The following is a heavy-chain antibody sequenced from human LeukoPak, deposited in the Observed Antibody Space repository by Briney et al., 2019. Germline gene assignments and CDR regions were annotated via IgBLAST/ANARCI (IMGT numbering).Heavy chain of an antibody. CDR3: ARKAKSWYYFDY. CDR1: GYTFIDYY. CDR2: INPRGGST. Sequence: ASVKVSCKASGYTFIDYYTHWVRQAPGHGLECMGVINPRGGSTTYAQKFQGRVTMTRDTSTSTVYMELSSLTSEDTAVYFCARKAKSWYYFDYWGRGTLVTVSS. D-gene: IGHD6-13*01. J-gene: IGHJ4*02. V-gene: IGHV1-46*01.